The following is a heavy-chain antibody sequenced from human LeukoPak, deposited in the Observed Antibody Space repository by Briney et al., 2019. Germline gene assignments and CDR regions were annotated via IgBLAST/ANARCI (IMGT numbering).Heavy chain of an antibody. CDR2: IYYSGST. J-gene: IGHJ4*02. D-gene: IGHD2-15*01. Sequence: SETLSLTCTVSGGSISSSSYYWGWIRQPPGKGLGWIGSIYYSGSTYYNPSLKSRVTISVDTSKNQFSLKLSSVTAADTAVYYCARIVVVAATPGYFDYWGQGTLVTVSS. CDR3: ARIVVVAATPGYFDY. CDR1: GGSISSSSYY. V-gene: IGHV4-39*01.